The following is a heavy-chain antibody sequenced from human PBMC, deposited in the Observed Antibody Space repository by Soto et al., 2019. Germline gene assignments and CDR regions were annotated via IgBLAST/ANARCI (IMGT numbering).Heavy chain of an antibody. D-gene: IGHD3-22*01. V-gene: IGHV3-23*01. CDR1: GFTFSSYA. CDR3: SKGKRSSGYYYFDN. J-gene: IGHJ4*02. CDR2: ISSSSGST. Sequence: EVQLLESGGGLVQPGGSLRLSCAASGFTFSSYAMNWVRQAPGKGLEWVSGISSSSGSTYYADSVKGRFTISRDNSKNTLYLLLNSLRAEDTAVYYCSKGKRSSGYYYFDNWGEGTLVTVSS.